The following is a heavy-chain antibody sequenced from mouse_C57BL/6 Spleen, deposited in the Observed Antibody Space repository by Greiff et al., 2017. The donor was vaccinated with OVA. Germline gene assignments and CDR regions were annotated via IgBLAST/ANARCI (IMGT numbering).Heavy chain of an antibody. CDR1: GFTFSSYA. J-gene: IGHJ3*01. Sequence: EVHLVESGAGLVKPGGSLKLSCAASGFTFSSYAMSWVRQTPEKRLAWVAYISSGGDYIYYADTVKGRFPISRDNARNTLYLQMSSRKSEDTAMYYCTRAGSTVVGGGFAYWGQGTLVTVSA. D-gene: IGHD1-1*01. CDR3: TRAGSTVVGGGFAY. CDR2: ISSGGDYI. V-gene: IGHV5-9-1*02.